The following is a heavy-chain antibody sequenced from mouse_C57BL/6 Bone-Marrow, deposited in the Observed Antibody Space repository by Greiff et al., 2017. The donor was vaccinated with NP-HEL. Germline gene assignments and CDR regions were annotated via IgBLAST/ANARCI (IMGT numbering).Heavy chain of an antibody. Sequence: EVQLQQSGPGLVKPSQSLSLTCSVTGYSITSGYYWNWIRQFPGNKLEWMGYISYDGSNNYNPSLKNRISITRDTSKNQFFLKLNSVTTEDTATYYCARGCAYWGQGTLVTVSA. CDR2: ISYDGSN. CDR1: GYSITSGYY. CDR3: ARGCAY. V-gene: IGHV3-6*01. J-gene: IGHJ3*01.